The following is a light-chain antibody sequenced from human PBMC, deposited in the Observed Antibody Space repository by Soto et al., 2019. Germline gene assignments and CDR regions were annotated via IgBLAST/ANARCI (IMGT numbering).Light chain of an antibody. CDR2: EVS. V-gene: IGLV2-14*01. CDR3: SSYTSSSTPLYV. Sequence: QSALTQPASVSGSPGQSITISCTGTSSDVGGYNYVSWYQQPPGKAPKLIIYEVSNRPSGVSNRFSGSKSGNTASLTISGLQAEDEADYYCSSYTSSSTPLYVFGTGTKVTVL. J-gene: IGLJ1*01. CDR1: SSDVGGYNY.